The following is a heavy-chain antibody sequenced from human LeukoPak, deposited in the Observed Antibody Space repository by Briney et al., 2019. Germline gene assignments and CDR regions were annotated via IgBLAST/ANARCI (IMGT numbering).Heavy chain of an antibody. CDR2: IYYSGST. CDR3: ARGGSSQQLVRFDY. V-gene: IGHV4-39*07. Sequence: SETLSLTCTVSGGSISCSSYYWGWIRQPPGKGLEWIGSIYYSGSTNYNPSLKSRVTISVDTSKNQFSLKVSSVTAADTAVYYCARGGSSQQLVRFDYWGQGTLVTVSS. D-gene: IGHD6-13*01. CDR1: GGSISCSSYY. J-gene: IGHJ4*02.